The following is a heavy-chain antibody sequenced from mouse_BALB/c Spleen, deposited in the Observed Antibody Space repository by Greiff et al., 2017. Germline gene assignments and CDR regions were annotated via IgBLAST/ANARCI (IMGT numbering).Heavy chain of an antibody. J-gene: IGHJ1*01. CDR2: INPSTGYT. CDR1: GYTFTSYW. CDR3: ARVCGNYSYWYFDV. Sequence: VQGVESGAELAKPGASVKMSCKASGYTFTSYWMHWVKQRPGQGLEWIGYINPSTGYTEYNQKFKDKATLTADKSSSTAYMQLSSLTSEDSAVYYCARVCGNYSYWYFDVWGAGTTVTVSS. V-gene: IGHV1-7*01. D-gene: IGHD2-1*01.